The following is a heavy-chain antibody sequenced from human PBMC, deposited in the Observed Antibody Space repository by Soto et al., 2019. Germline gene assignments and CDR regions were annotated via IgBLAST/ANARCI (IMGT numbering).Heavy chain of an antibody. J-gene: IGHJ3*02. D-gene: IGHD2-2*01. CDR3: AGAWGGRGYCSSTSSYRYLYAFDI. V-gene: IGHV4-31*03. CDR2: IYYSGST. Sequence: LSLTCTVSGGSISSGGYYWSWIRQHPGKGLEWIGYIYYSGSTYYNPSLKSRVTISVDTSNNQFSLKLSSVTAADTAVYYCAGAWGGRGYCSSTSSYRYLYAFDICGQGTMVTVSS. CDR1: GGSISSGGYY.